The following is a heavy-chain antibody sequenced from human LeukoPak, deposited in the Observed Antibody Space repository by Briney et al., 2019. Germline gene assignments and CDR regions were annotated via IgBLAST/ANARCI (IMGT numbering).Heavy chain of an antibody. Sequence: GGSLRLSCAASGFPFSSYTMHWVRQAPGKGLEWVAVISYDGSNKYYADSVKGRFTISRDNSKNTLYLQMNSLRAKDTAVYYCARPPGGYYDSSGYYDYWGQGTLVTVSS. CDR1: GFPFSSYT. CDR2: ISYDGSNK. CDR3: ARPPGGYYDSSGYYDY. D-gene: IGHD3-22*01. J-gene: IGHJ4*02. V-gene: IGHV3-30*04.